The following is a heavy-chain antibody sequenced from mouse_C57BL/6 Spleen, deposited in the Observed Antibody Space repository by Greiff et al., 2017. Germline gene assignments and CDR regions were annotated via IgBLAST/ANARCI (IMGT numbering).Heavy chain of an antibody. CDR1: GYAFTNYL. D-gene: IGHD2-1*01. CDR3: AREGDGNYSAWFAY. J-gene: IGHJ3*01. Sequence: VQLQQSGAELVRPGTSVKVSCKASGYAFTNYLIEWVKQRPGQGLEWIGVINPGSGGTNYNETFKGKATPTADKSSSTAYMQLSSLTSEDSAVYFCAREGDGNYSAWFAYWGQGTLVTVSA. CDR2: INPGSGGT. V-gene: IGHV1-54*01.